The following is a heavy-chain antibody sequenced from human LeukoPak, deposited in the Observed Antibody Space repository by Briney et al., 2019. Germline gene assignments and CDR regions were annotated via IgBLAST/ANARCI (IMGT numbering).Heavy chain of an antibody. CDR3: ARDLGSSGWYSYYYYYYGMDV. J-gene: IGHJ6*02. V-gene: IGHV1-2*02. Sequence: ASVKVSCKASGYTFTGYYMHWVRQAPGQGLEWMGWINPNSGGTNYAQKFQGRVTMTRDTSISTAYMELSRLRSDDTAVYYCARDLGSSGWYSYYYYYYGMDVWGQGTTVTVSS. CDR1: GYTFTGYY. D-gene: IGHD6-19*01. CDR2: INPNSGGT.